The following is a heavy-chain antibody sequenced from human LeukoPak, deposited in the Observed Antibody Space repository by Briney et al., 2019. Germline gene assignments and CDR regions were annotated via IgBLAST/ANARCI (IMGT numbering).Heavy chain of an antibody. CDR2: IYTSGST. J-gene: IGHJ3*02. D-gene: IGHD6-19*01. V-gene: IGHV4-61*02. CDR1: GGSISSGSYY. Sequence: SETLSLTCTVSGGSISSGSYYWSWIRQPAGKGLEWIGRIYTSGSTNYNPSLKSRVTISVDTSKNQFSLKLSSVTAADTAVYYCARDLAVADTGVAEACDISSQGIMVT. CDR3: ARDLAVADTGVAEACDI.